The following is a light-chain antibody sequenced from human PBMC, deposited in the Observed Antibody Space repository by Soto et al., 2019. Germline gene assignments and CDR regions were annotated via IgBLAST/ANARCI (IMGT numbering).Light chain of an antibody. J-gene: IGKJ1*01. Sequence: DIQITQSPSTLSGSVGDRVTLTCRASQTISSWLAWYQQTPGKAPKLLIYKASTLKSGVPSRFRGRGSGTKFTLPISRLQTDDFSTYYCQHYKSYSEAFGQGTKVDI. CDR2: KAS. CDR1: QTISSW. V-gene: IGKV1-5*03. CDR3: QHYKSYSEA.